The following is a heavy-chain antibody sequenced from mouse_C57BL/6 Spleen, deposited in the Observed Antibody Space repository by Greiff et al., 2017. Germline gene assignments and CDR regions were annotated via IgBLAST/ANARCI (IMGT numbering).Heavy chain of an antibody. CDR3: ARTIYDGYLDY. Sequence: EVKLQESGPGLVKPSQSLSLTCSVTGYSITSGYYWNWIRQFPGNKLEWMGYISYDGSNNYNPSLKNRISITRDTSKNQFFLKLNSVTTEDTATYYCARTIYDGYLDYWGQGTTLTVSS. CDR2: ISYDGSN. V-gene: IGHV3-6*01. D-gene: IGHD2-3*01. J-gene: IGHJ2*01. CDR1: GYSITSGYY.